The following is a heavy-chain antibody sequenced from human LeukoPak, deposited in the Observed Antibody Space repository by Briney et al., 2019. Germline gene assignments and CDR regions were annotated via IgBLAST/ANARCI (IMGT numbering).Heavy chain of an antibody. Sequence: GASVKVSCKASGGTFSSYAISWVRQAPGQGLEWMGRINPNSGGTNYAQKFQGRVTITADESTSTAYMELSSLRSEDTAVYYCASLDPPDSIPGFQHWGQGTLVTVSS. CDR3: ASLDPPDSIPGFQH. CDR1: GGTFSSYA. D-gene: IGHD3-22*01. J-gene: IGHJ1*01. V-gene: IGHV1-69*13. CDR2: INPNSGGT.